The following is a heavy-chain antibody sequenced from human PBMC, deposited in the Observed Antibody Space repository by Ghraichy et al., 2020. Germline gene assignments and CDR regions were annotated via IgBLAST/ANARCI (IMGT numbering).Heavy chain of an antibody. CDR2: ISGSGGST. D-gene: IGHD3-10*01. V-gene: IGHV3-23*01. Sequence: GESLNISCAASGFTFSSYAMSWVRQAPGKGLEWVSAISGSGGSTYYADSVKGRFTISRDNSKNTLYLQMNSLRAEDTAVYYCAIEPGIRGYFDYWGQGTLVTVSS. CDR3: AIEPGIRGYFDY. CDR1: GFTFSSYA. J-gene: IGHJ4*02.